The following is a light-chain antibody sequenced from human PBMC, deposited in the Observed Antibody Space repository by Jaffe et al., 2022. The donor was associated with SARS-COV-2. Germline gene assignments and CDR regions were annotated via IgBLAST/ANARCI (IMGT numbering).Light chain of an antibody. V-gene: IGKV1-39*01. CDR1: QSISNY. CDR2: GAS. CDR3: QQTYSAPET. Sequence: DIQMTQSPSSLSASVGDRVTVTCRASQSISNYLNWYQQKPGKAPELLISGASSLQTGVPPRFNGRGSGTDFTLTITSLQPEDFATYYCQQTYSAPETFGQGTKVEVK. J-gene: IGKJ1*01.